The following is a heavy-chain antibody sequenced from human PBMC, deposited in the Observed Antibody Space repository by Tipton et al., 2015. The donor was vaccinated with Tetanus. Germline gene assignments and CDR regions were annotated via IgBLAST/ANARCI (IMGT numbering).Heavy chain of an antibody. D-gene: IGHD3-10*01. CDR3: ARPGGAGPSYYYGMDV. J-gene: IGHJ6*02. CDR2: INPNSGGT. Sequence: QVQLVQPGAEVKKPGASVKVSCKTAGYSFTGYYIHWVRQAPGQGLEWMGWINPNSGGTNYAQKFQGRVTMTRDTSISTVYMELSRRKSAPPPVFFCARPGGAGPSYYYGMDVGGRGPPVPVSS. V-gene: IGHV1-2*02. CDR1: GYSFTGYY.